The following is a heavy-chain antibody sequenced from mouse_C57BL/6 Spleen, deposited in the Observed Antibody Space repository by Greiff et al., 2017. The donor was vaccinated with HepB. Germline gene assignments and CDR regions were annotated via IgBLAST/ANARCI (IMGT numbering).Heavy chain of an antibody. J-gene: IGHJ4*01. V-gene: IGHV1-52*01. CDR2: IDPSDSET. Sequence: VQLQQPGAELVRPGSSVKLSCKASGYTFTSYWMHWVKQRPIQGLEWIGNIDPSDSETHYNQKFKDKATLTVDKSSSTAYMQLSSLTSEDSAVYYCARGYGSSSHYYAMDYWGQGTSVTVSS. CDR3: ARGYGSSSHYYAMDY. D-gene: IGHD1-1*01. CDR1: GYTFTSYW.